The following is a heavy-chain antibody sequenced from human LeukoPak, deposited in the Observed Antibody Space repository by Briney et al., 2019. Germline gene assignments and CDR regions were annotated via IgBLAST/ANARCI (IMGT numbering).Heavy chain of an antibody. D-gene: IGHD2-21*01. CDR3: TRTNRDWVPSDY. J-gene: IGHJ4*02. V-gene: IGHV4-4*02. CDR1: CGSINNANW. Sequence: SETLSLTCAVCCGSINNANWWSWVRPPPGKGLEWIAEVAHHGKTNYNPSLESRVTVSLDKSKSQFSLNLTPVTAADTAVYFCTRTNRDWVPSDYWGQGTLVTVSS. CDR2: VAHHGKT.